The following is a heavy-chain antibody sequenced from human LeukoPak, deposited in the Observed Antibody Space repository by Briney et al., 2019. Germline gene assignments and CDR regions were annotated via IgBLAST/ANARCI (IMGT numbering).Heavy chain of an antibody. CDR1: GFTFTSYW. Sequence: GGSLRLSCATSGFTFTSYWMAWVRQAPGQGLEWVANIAQDGSEAVYADSVRGRFTISRDNAENSLYLHMNSLRAEDSAVYYCARDGWYYYDSRGTYAFDIWGQGTMVTVSS. CDR2: IAQDGSEA. J-gene: IGHJ3*02. CDR3: ARDGWYYYDSRGTYAFDI. D-gene: IGHD3-22*01. V-gene: IGHV3-7*01.